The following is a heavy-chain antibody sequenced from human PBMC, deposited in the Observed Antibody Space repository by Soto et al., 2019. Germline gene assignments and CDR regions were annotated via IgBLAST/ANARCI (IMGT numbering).Heavy chain of an antibody. CDR3: ARDRIGAAMIAPQRVGMDV. CDR1: GGSISSGGYY. Sequence: KASETLSLTCTVSGGSISSGGYYWSWIRQHPGKGLEWIGYIYYSGSTYYNPSLKSRVTISVDTSKNQFSLKLRSVTAADTAVYYCARDRIGAAMIAPQRVGMDVWGQGTTVTVSS. D-gene: IGHD3-22*01. J-gene: IGHJ6*02. CDR2: IYYSGST. V-gene: IGHV4-31*03.